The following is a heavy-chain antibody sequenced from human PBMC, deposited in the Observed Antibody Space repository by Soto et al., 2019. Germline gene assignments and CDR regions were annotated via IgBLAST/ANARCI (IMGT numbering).Heavy chain of an antibody. D-gene: IGHD1-26*01. Sequence: EVQLVESGGGLVQPGGSLRLSCAASGFTFSSYEMHWVRQAPGKGLEWLSYIASSGGPIYYADSVKGRFTTSRDNARNSMYLRMNLRRPEDTAVYYCAREAGWEPGRNWGQGTLVTVSS. CDR3: AREAGWEPGRN. V-gene: IGHV3-48*03. CDR1: GFTFSSYE. CDR2: IASSGGPI. J-gene: IGHJ4*02.